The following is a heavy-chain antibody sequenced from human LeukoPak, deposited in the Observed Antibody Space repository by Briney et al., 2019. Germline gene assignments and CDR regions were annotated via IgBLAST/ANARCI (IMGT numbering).Heavy chain of an antibody. CDR3: ARVGVDYYDSNLVTKLLTNYYYYYYYMDV. Sequence: GSVKVSCKASGYTFTSYGISWVRQAPGQGLEWMGWISAYNGNTNYAQKLQGRVTMTTDTSTSTAYMELRSLRSDDTAVYYCARVGVDYYDSNLVTKLLTNYYYYYYYMDVWGKGTTVTISS. CDR1: GYTFTSYG. J-gene: IGHJ6*03. V-gene: IGHV1-18*01. D-gene: IGHD3-22*01. CDR2: ISAYNGNT.